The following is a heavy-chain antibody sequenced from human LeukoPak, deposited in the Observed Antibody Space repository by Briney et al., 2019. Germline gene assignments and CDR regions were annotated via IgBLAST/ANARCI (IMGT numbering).Heavy chain of an antibody. Sequence: SETLSLTCGVSSGSFSPYSLNWIRQPPGKGLEWIGEINHRGNTNYNPALQSRVTISVDTSRNQFSLKLSSVTAADTAVYYCARDVGTALVTGDYWGQGTLVTVSS. CDR3: ARDVGTALVTGDY. V-gene: IGHV4-34*01. J-gene: IGHJ4*02. CDR2: INHRGNT. D-gene: IGHD5-18*01. CDR1: SGSFSPYS.